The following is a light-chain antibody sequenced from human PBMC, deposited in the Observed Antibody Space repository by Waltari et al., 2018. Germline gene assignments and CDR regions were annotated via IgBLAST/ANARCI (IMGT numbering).Light chain of an antibody. Sequence: DIQMTQSPSSVSASVGDRVTITCRASQDITRWLAWYQQKPGKAPKLLIYTASSLQSVVPSRFSGGGYGTDFTLTISSLQPEDFATYHCQQGYSFPWTFGQGTKVDMK. CDR3: QQGYSFPWT. CDR2: TAS. CDR1: QDITRW. V-gene: IGKV1-12*01. J-gene: IGKJ1*01.